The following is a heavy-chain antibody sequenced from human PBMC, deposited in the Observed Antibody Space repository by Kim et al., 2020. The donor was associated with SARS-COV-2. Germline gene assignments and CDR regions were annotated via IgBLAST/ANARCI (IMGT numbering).Heavy chain of an antibody. J-gene: IGHJ4*02. D-gene: IGHD2-2*01. Sequence: SETLSLTCTVSGGSISSSSYYWGWIRQPPGKGLEWIGSIYYSGSTYYNPSLTSRVTISVDTSKNQFSLKLSSVTAADTAVYYCARQGIVVPAAIFDYWGQGTLVTVS. V-gene: IGHV4-39*01. CDR1: GGSISSSSYY. CDR2: IYYSGST. CDR3: ARQGIVVPAAIFDY.